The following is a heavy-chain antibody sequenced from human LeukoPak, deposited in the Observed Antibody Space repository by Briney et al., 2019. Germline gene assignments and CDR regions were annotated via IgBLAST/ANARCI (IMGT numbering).Heavy chain of an antibody. Sequence: GGSLRLSCAASGFTFSSYGMHWVRQAPGKGLEWVAFIRYDGSNKYYADSVKGRFTISRDNSKNTLYLQMNSLRAEDTAVYYYAKVANRRAAAGSFDYWGQGTLVTVSS. V-gene: IGHV3-30*02. CDR2: IRYDGSNK. CDR1: GFTFSSYG. J-gene: IGHJ4*02. D-gene: IGHD6-13*01. CDR3: AKVANRRAAAGSFDY.